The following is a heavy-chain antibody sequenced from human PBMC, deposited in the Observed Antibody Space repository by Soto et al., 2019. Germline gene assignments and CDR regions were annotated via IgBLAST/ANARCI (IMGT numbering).Heavy chain of an antibody. Sequence: QITLKESGPTLVKPTQTLTLTCTFSVFALTTSGGSVGWIRQPPGKALEWLALIYWDDDKRYSPSLKSRLTRTKAPPKTQLGPTMTNIDPLDTAPFFCSTRKPWGGGDYFDFWGQGTLVTVSS. D-gene: IGHD3-16*01. V-gene: IGHV2-5*02. CDR2: IYWDDDK. J-gene: IGHJ4*02. CDR3: STRKPWGGGDYFDF. CDR1: VFALTTSGGS.